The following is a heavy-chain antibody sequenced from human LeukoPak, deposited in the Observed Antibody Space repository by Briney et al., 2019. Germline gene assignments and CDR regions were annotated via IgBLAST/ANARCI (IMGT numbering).Heavy chain of an antibody. J-gene: IGHJ4*02. V-gene: IGHV3-23*01. CDR3: ARVRIRTAASDYFDY. CDR1: GFTFSTYA. CDR2: INSGGST. Sequence: GGSLRLSCAPSGFTFSTYAMSWVRQAPGKGLEWVSAINSGGSTYYADSLKGRFTISRDNAKNTLYLQMNSLGAEDTAVYYCARVRIRTAASDYFDYWGQGTLVTVSS. D-gene: IGHD6-13*01.